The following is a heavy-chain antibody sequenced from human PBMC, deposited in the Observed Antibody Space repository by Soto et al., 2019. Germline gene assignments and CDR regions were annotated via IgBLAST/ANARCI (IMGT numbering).Heavy chain of an antibody. CDR3: ARDRQPRGYYYYYGMDV. CDR2: ISYDGSNK. CDR1: GFTFSSYA. D-gene: IGHD5-12*01. V-gene: IGHV3-30-3*01. J-gene: IGHJ6*02. Sequence: QVQLVESGGGVVQPGRSLRLSCAASGFTFSSYAMHWVRQAPGKGLEWGAVISYDGSNKYYADSLKGRLTISRDNSKHTLYLQMHSLRAEDTAVYYCARDRQPRGYYYYYGMDVWGQGTTVTVSS.